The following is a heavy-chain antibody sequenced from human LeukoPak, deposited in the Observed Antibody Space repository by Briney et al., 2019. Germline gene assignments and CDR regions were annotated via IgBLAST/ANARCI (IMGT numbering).Heavy chain of an antibody. D-gene: IGHD3-3*01. V-gene: IGHV4-59*01. Sequence: SETLSLTCTVSGGSTSSYYWSWIRQPPGKGLEWIGYIYYSGSTNYNPSLKRRVTISVDTSKNQFSLKLSPVTAADTAVYYCARGYDFWSGPFDYWGQGTLVTVSS. CDR1: GGSTSSYY. J-gene: IGHJ4*02. CDR3: ARGYDFWSGPFDY. CDR2: IYYSGST.